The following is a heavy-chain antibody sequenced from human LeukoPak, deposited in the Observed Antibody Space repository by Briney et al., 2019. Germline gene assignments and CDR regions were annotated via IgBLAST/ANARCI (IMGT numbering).Heavy chain of an antibody. V-gene: IGHV4-34*01. Sequence: PSETLSLTCAVYGGSFSGYYWSWIRQPPGKGLEWIGEINHSGSTNYNPSLKSRVTISVDTSKNQFSLKLSSVTAADTAVYYCARAPMVRGVEDAFDIWGQGTMVTVSS. CDR2: INHSGST. CDR3: ARAPMVRGVEDAFDI. J-gene: IGHJ3*02. CDR1: GGSFSGYY. D-gene: IGHD3-10*01.